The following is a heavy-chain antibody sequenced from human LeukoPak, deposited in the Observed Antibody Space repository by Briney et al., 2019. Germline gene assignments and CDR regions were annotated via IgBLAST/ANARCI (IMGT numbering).Heavy chain of an antibody. D-gene: IGHD2-15*01. CDR2: INHSGST. Sequence: KPSETLSLTCAVYGVSFSGYYWSWIRQPPGKGLEWIGEINHSGSTYYNPSLKSRVTISVDTSKNQFSLKLSSVTAADTAVYYFANAHTNRGGAFDIWGQGTMVTVSS. J-gene: IGHJ3*02. CDR1: GVSFSGYY. CDR3: ANAHTNRGGAFDI. V-gene: IGHV4-34*01.